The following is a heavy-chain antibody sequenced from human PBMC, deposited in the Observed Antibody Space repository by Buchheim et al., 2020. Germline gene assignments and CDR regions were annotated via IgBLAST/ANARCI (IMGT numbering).Heavy chain of an antibody. D-gene: IGHD3/OR15-3a*01. J-gene: IGHJ4*02. CDR3: ASDLNWEGY. CDR2: IKGDGSET. Sequence: EAPLVESGGGLVQPGGSLRLSCAASGFTFNTYWMTWVRQAPGKGLEWVANIKGDGSETYYVDSVKGRFTIYRDNAKNSLYLQMNSLRADDTALYYCASDLNWEGYWGQGTL. CDR1: GFTFNTYW. V-gene: IGHV3-7*01.